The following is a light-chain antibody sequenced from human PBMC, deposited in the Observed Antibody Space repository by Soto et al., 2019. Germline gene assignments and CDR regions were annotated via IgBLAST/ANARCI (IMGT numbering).Light chain of an antibody. CDR2: EVT. CDR3: SSYAGTNKLI. Sequence: QSVLTQPPSTSGSPGQSVTMSCTGTSSDVGGYNSVSWYQQHPGKAPKLMIFEVTKRPPGVPDRFSGSKSGYTASLTVSGLQAEDEADYYCSSYAGTNKLIFGGGTKVTV. J-gene: IGLJ2*01. V-gene: IGLV2-8*01. CDR1: SSDVGGYNS.